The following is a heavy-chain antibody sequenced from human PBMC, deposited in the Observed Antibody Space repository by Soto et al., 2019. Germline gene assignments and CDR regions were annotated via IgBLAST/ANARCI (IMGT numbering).Heavy chain of an antibody. CDR1: GFTFSSYA. Sequence: PGGSLRLSCSASGFTFSSYAMHWVRQAPGKGLEYVSAISSNGGSTYYADSVKGRFTISRDNSKNTLYLQMSSLRAEDTAVYYCVKSSSSSGWFPNWFDPWGQGTLVTVSS. CDR3: VKSSSSSGWFPNWFDP. V-gene: IGHV3-64D*08. D-gene: IGHD6-19*01. CDR2: ISSNGGST. J-gene: IGHJ5*02.